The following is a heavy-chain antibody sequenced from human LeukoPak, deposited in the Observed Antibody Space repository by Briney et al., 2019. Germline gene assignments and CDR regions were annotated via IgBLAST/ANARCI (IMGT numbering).Heavy chain of an antibody. J-gene: IGHJ5*02. V-gene: IGHV4-59*08. CDR2: IYYSGST. CDR1: GGSISSYY. CDR3: GRLAAAGTISWFDP. D-gene: IGHD6-13*01. Sequence: SETLSLTCTVSGGSISSYYWSWIRQPPGKGLEWIGYIYYSGSTNYNPSLKSRVTISVDTSKNQFSLKLSSVTAADTAVSYCGRLAAAGTISWFDPWGQGTRVTVSS.